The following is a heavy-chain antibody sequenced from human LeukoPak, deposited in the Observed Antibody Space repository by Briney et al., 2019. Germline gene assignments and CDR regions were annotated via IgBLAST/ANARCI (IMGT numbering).Heavy chain of an antibody. CDR2: ISSGSTI. J-gene: IGHJ4*02. D-gene: IGHD2-15*01. V-gene: IGHV3-48*03. CDR3: ARDLVGVPFWILDY. Sequence: GGSLRLSCAASGSSFSSYEMNWVRQAPGKGLEWVSYISSGSTIYYADSVKGRFTISRDNAKNSLYLQMNSLRAEDTAVYYCARDLVGVPFWILDYWGQGTLVTVSS. CDR1: GSSFSSYE.